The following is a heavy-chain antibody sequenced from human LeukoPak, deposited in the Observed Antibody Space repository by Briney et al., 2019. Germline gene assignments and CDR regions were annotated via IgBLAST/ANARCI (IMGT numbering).Heavy chain of an antibody. D-gene: IGHD2-15*01. CDR2: SNGDGSST. CDR1: GFTFITYW. V-gene: IGHV3-74*01. CDR3: ARAGYCSGGTCYSSYFDY. Sequence: GGSLRLSCAASGFTFITYWMHWVRLAPGKGLLWVSRSNGDGSSTAYTDSVKGRFTISRDNAKNTLYLQMNSLRAEDTALYYCARAGYCSGGTCYSSYFDYSGQGSLVTVSS. J-gene: IGHJ4*02.